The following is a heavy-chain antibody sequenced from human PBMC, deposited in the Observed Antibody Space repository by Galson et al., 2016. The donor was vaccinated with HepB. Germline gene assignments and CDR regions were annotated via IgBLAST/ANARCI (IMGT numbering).Heavy chain of an antibody. CDR3: ARAPLEMATIQRGYFDY. V-gene: IGHV3-30-3*01. D-gene: IGHD5-24*01. CDR2: ISFDGSNK. Sequence: ALRHSCASSGVTFSSYAMHWVGPAPGMGLEWVAVISFDGSNKYYADSVKGRFTISRDNSKNTLYLQMNSLRVEDTAVYYCARAPLEMATIQRGYFDYWGQGTLVTVSS. J-gene: IGHJ4*02. CDR1: GVTFSSYA.